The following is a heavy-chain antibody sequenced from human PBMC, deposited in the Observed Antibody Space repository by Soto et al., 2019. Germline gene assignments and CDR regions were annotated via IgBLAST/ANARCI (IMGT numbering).Heavy chain of an antibody. CDR2: INYSGST. Sequence: QLQLQESGPGLVKPSETLSLTCTVSGGSISSSSYYWGWIRQPPGNGLEWIGTINYSGSTYYNPSLNSRVTISVDTSKNQFSLKVGSVTAADTAIYYCARLQRIQLWLGWLDPWGQGTLVTVSS. D-gene: IGHD5-18*01. CDR3: ARLQRIQLWLGWLDP. V-gene: IGHV4-39*01. J-gene: IGHJ5*02. CDR1: GGSISSSSYY.